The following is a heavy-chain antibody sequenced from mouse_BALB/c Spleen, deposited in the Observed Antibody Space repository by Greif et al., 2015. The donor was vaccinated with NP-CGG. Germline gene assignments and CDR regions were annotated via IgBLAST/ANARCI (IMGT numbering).Heavy chain of an antibody. V-gene: IGHV3-2*02. J-gene: IGHJ3*01. CDR3: ARSAMITTWFAY. Sequence: EVQGVESGPGLVKPSQSLSLTCTVTGYSITSDYAWNWIRQFPGNKLEWMGYISYSGSTSYNPSLKSRISITRDTSKNQFFLQLNSVTTEDTATYYCARSAMITTWFAYWGQGTLVTVSA. CDR2: ISYSGST. CDR1: GYSITSDYA. D-gene: IGHD2-4*01.